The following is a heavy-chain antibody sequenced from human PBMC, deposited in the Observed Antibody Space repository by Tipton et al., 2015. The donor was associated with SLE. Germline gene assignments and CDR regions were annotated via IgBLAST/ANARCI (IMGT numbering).Heavy chain of an antibody. Sequence: TLSLTCAVHGGSFSGYYCSWIRQPPGKGLEWIGEINHSGSTNYNPSLKSRVTISVDTSKNQFSLKLSSVTAADTAVYYCARGPYYYMDVWGKGTTVTVSS. CDR1: GGSFSGYY. CDR2: INHSGST. V-gene: IGHV4-34*01. J-gene: IGHJ6*03. CDR3: ARGPYYYMDV.